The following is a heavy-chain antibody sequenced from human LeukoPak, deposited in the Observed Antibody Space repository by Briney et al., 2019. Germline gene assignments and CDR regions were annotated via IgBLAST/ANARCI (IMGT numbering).Heavy chain of an antibody. CDR3: ARVRRGEGRGHYYYMDV. CDR1: GFIFSSYC. CDR2: INEDENER. J-gene: IGHJ6*03. D-gene: IGHD3-10*01. V-gene: IGHV3-7*01. Sequence: GGSLRLSCAASGFIFSSYCMMWVRQAPGKGLEWVATINEDENERFYVDSVKGRFTISRDNAKNSLYLQMNSLRVEDTAVYYCARVRRGEGRGHYYYMDVWGKGTTVTISS.